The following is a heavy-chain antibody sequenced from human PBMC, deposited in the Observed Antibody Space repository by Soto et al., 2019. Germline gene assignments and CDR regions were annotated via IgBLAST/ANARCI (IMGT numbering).Heavy chain of an antibody. CDR1: RLTFNDYY. CDR3: ATYYYGSGSSFDY. Sequence: GSMGLSCTASRLTFNDYYMTWTRQAPGKGLEWVAYICTTDNTIYYADSVKGRFTISRDNAKNSVYLQMNSLRAEDTAVYFCATYYYGSGSSFDYWGQGTLVTVSS. V-gene: IGHV3-11*01. J-gene: IGHJ4*02. CDR2: ICTTDNTI. D-gene: IGHD3-10*01.